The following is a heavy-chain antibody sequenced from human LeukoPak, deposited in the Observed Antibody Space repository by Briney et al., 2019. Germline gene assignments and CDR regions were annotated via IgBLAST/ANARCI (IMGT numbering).Heavy chain of an antibody. J-gene: IGHJ4*02. CDR3: ARRITIFGVAYDY. Sequence: PGGSLRLSCAASGFTFSSYGMDWVRQAPGKGLEWVAFIRYDGNNKDYADSVKGRFTISRDNAKNSLYLQMNSLRAEDTAVYYCARRITIFGVAYDYWGQGTLVTVSS. CDR1: GFTFSSYG. D-gene: IGHD3-3*01. V-gene: IGHV3-30*02. CDR2: IRYDGNNK.